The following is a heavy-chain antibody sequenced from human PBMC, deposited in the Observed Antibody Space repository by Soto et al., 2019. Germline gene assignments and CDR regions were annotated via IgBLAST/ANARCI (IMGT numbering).Heavy chain of an antibody. Sequence: QVQLVQSGSSLKKSGSSVTVSCMASGGTFSSYAVSWVRQAPGQGLEWMGGIIPIFNATPYAKKVQGRVTITADESTSTAYMELSSLRSECTAVYYCAREDFGSEIYCGMDVWGLGTTVTVSS. CDR3: AREDFGSEIYCGMDV. CDR2: IIPIFNAT. CDR1: GGTFSSYA. D-gene: IGHD3-10*01. J-gene: IGHJ6*02. V-gene: IGHV1-69*01.